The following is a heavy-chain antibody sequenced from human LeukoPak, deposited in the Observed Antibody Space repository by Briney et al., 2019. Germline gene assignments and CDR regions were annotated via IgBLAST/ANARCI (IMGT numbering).Heavy chain of an antibody. Sequence: SVKVSCKASGGTFSSYAVSWVRQAPGQGLEWMGRIIPIFAPANYAQKFQGTVTITTDESTSTAYMELSSLRSEDTAVYYCARTPSGRRPEGRYYYYYYYMDVWGKGTTVTVSS. CDR2: IIPIFAPA. CDR3: ARTPSGRRPEGRYYYYYYYMDV. V-gene: IGHV1-69*05. CDR1: GGTFSSYA. J-gene: IGHJ6*03. D-gene: IGHD1-26*01.